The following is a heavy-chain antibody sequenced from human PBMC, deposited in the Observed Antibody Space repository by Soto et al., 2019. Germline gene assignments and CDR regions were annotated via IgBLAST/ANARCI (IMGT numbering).Heavy chain of an antibody. J-gene: IGHJ5*02. CDR2: INAGNGNT. Sequence: ASVKVSCKASGYTFTSYAMHWVRQAPGQRLEWMGWINAGNGNTKYSQKFQGRVTITRDTSASTAYMELSSLRSEDTAVYYCARDRECSSTSCYSPPRNWFDPWGQGTLVTVS. D-gene: IGHD2-2*01. V-gene: IGHV1-3*01. CDR1: GYTFTSYA. CDR3: ARDRECSSTSCYSPPRNWFDP.